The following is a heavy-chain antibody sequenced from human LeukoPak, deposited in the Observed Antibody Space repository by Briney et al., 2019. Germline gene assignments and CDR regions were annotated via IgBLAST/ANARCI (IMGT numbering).Heavy chain of an antibody. J-gene: IGHJ6*04. CDR2: IPFDGGNE. D-gene: IGHD3-10*01. CDR3: AKGLSRVRGLTYYGMDV. Sequence: GGSLRLSCAASGFTFKSYGMHWVRQAPGKGLEWVAVIPFDGGNEYYADSVKGRFSISRDKSNNTLYLQMSSLRAEDTAVYYCAKGLSRVRGLTYYGMDVWGRGTTVAVSS. V-gene: IGHV3-30*18. CDR1: GFTFKSYG.